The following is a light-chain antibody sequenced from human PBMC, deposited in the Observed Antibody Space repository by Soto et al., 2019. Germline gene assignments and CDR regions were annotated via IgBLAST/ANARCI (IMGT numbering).Light chain of an antibody. CDR2: DVS. CDR1: QSVSSW. J-gene: IGKJ4*01. V-gene: IGKV1-5*01. Sequence: DIQMTQSPSTLSSSVGDRVTITCRTSQSVSSWFSCYQQKPEGAPKLLIYDVSSLESGVPSRFSSSGATTESTLTISSQQADDFATYYRQQYYSYPRTFGGGTKVEIK. CDR3: QQYYSYPRT.